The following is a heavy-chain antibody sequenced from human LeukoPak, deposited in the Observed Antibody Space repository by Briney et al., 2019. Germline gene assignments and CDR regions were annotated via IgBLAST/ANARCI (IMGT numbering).Heavy chain of an antibody. CDR2: INPNSGGT. Sequence: ASVKVSCKASGYSFTDYFMQWVRHAPGQGLEWMGWINPNSGGTSYAQKFQGRVTMTRDTSISTAYMELSRLRSDDTAVYYCARDEAWRWLQSTFFDYWGQGTLVTVSS. D-gene: IGHD5-24*01. CDR1: GYSFTDYF. V-gene: IGHV1-2*02. CDR3: ARDEAWRWLQSTFFDY. J-gene: IGHJ4*02.